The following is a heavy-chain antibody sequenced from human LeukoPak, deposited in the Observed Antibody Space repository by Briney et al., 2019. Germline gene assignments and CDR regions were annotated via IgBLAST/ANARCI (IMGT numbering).Heavy chain of an antibody. CDR1: GFTFSSYA. V-gene: IGHV3-23*01. J-gene: IGHJ4*02. Sequence: GGSLRLSCAASGFTFSSYAMSWVRQAPGKGLEWVSAISGSGGSTYYADSVKGRFTISRDNSKNTLYLQMNSLRAEDTAVYYCANFFSGSKPAPVLFDSWGQGPLVTVPS. CDR3: ANFFSGSKPAPVLFDS. CDR2: ISGSGGST. D-gene: IGHD3-10*01.